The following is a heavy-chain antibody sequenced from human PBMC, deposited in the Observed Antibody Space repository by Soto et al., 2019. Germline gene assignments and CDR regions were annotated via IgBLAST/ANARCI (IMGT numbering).Heavy chain of an antibody. J-gene: IGHJ6*02. CDR3: ARDLIGWYYYGSGGMDV. V-gene: IGHV3-48*02. CDR1: GFTFSSYS. Sequence: VGSLRLSCAASGFTFSSYSMNWVRQAPGKGLEWVSYISSSSSTIYYADSVKGRFTISRDNAKNSLYLQMNSLRDEDTAVYYCARDLIGWYYYGSGGMDVWGQGTTVTVSS. D-gene: IGHD3-10*01. CDR2: ISSSSSTI.